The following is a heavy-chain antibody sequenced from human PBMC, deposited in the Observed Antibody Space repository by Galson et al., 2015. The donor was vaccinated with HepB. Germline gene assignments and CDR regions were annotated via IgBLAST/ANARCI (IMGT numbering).Heavy chain of an antibody. CDR1: GYSFTSYW. J-gene: IGHJ5*02. V-gene: IGHV5-51*01. CDR3: ARARHGGRYYYDSSGYSYPNWFDP. CDR2: IYPGDSDT. D-gene: IGHD3-22*01. Sequence: QSGAEVKKPGESLKISCKGSGYSFTSYWIGWVRQMPGKGLEWMGIIYPGDSDTRYSPSFQGQVTISADKSISTAYLQWSSLKASDTAMYYCARARHGGRYYYDSSGYSYPNWFDPWGQGTLVTVSS.